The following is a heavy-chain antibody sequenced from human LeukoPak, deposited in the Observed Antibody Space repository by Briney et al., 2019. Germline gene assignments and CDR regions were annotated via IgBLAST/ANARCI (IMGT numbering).Heavy chain of an antibody. J-gene: IGHJ4*02. CDR1: GFTFSSNE. CDR3: ARDWFAD. CDR2: INSGGTII. Sequence: QAGGSLRLPCAASGFTFSSNEMNWVRQAPGKGLEWVSYINSGGTIIYYADSVKGRFTISRDNAKNSLYLQMNSLRAEDTAIYYCARDWFADWGQGTLVIVSS. V-gene: IGHV3-48*03.